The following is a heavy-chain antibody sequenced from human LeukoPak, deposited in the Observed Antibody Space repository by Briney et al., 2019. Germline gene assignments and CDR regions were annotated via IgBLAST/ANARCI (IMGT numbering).Heavy chain of an antibody. CDR1: GASISSYY. CDR3: AKDTTAAS. CDR2: IYYSGST. Sequence: PSETLSLTCTVSGASISSYYWSWIRQPPGKGLEWIGNIYYSGSTNYNPPLKSRVTMSIDTSKNQLSLNLTSVIAADTAVYYCAKDTTAASWGPGTLVTVSS. J-gene: IGHJ4*02. V-gene: IGHV4-59*01. D-gene: IGHD1-1*01.